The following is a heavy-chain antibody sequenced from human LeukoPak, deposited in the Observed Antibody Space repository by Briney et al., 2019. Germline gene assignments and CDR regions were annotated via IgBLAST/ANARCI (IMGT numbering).Heavy chain of an antibody. CDR3: ARAPAFLCISCYGIDY. CDR1: GYTFTGYY. V-gene: IGHV1-2*02. J-gene: IGHJ4*02. Sequence: ASVKVSCKASGYTFTGYYMHWVRQAPGQGLEWMGWINPNSGGTNYAQKFQGRVTMTRDTSISTAYMELSRLRSDDTAVYYCARAPAFLCISCYGIDYWGQGTLVTVSS. CDR2: INPNSGGT. D-gene: IGHD2-2*01.